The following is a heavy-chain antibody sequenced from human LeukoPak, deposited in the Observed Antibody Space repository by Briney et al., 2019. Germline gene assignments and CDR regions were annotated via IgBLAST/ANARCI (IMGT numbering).Heavy chain of an antibody. CDR1: GFTFSSYA. D-gene: IGHD6-19*01. CDR2: ISGSGGST. V-gene: IGHV3-23*01. Sequence: GGSLRLSCAASGFTFSSYAMSRVCEAPGKGLEWVSAISGSGGSTYYADSVKGRFTISRDNSKNTLYLQMNSLRAEDTAVYYCAKGRKYSSGWYDYWGQGTLVTVSS. J-gene: IGHJ4*02. CDR3: AKGRKYSSGWYDY.